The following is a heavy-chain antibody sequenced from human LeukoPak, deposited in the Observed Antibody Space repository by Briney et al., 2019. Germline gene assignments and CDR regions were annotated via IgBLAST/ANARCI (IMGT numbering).Heavy chain of an antibody. Sequence: GGSLRLSCAASGFTFSSYWMTWVRQAPGKGLEWVANIKQDGSEKYYVDSVKGRFTISRDNAKNSLYLQVNSLRAEDTAVYYCARDTYSSTWYFGYFDYWGQGTLVTVSS. J-gene: IGHJ4*02. V-gene: IGHV3-7*01. CDR1: GFTFSSYW. CDR3: ARDTYSSTWYFGYFDY. D-gene: IGHD6-13*01. CDR2: IKQDGSEK.